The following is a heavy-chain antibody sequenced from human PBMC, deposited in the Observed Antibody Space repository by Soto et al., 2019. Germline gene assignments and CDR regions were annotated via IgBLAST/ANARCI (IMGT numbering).Heavy chain of an antibody. D-gene: IGHD4-17*01. CDR1: GGSISSADYS. CDR2: IYHSGST. Sequence: SETLSLTCAVSGGSISSADYSWSWIQQPPGKGLEWIGYIYHSGSTYYNPSLKSRVTISVDRSKNQFSLRLSSVTAADTAVYYCASRYGDHDYWGQGILVTVSS. J-gene: IGHJ4*02. CDR3: ASRYGDHDY. V-gene: IGHV4-30-2*01.